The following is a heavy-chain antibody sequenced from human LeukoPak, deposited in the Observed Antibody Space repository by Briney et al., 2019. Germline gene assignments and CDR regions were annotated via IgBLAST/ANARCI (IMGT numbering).Heavy chain of an antibody. CDR3: ARHRTWGFDP. D-gene: IGHD3-16*01. Sequence: SETLSLTCTVSGGSISSSSYYWGWIRQPPGKGLEWIRSIYYSGSTYYNPSLKSRVTISVDTSKNQFSLKLSSVTAADTAVYYCARHRTWGFDPWGQGTLVTVSS. J-gene: IGHJ5*02. CDR1: GGSISSSSYY. CDR2: IYYSGST. V-gene: IGHV4-39*01.